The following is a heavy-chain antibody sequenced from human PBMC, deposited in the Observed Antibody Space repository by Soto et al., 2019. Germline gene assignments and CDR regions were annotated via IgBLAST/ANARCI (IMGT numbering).Heavy chain of an antibody. CDR3: ARYCSSTSCYERGVGAHGNTNWFDP. Sequence: QVQLQESGPGLVKPSETLSLTCTVSGGSISSYYWSWIRQPPGKGLEWIGYIYYSGSTNYNPSLKSRVTISVDTSKNQFSLKLSSVTAADTAVYYCARYCSSTSCYERGVGAHGNTNWFDPWGQGTLVTVSS. CDR2: IYYSGST. CDR1: GGSISSYY. D-gene: IGHD2-2*01. J-gene: IGHJ5*02. V-gene: IGHV4-59*01.